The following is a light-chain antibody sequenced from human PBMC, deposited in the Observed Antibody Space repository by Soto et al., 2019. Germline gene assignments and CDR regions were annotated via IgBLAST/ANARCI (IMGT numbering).Light chain of an antibody. CDR3: QQRLQA. J-gene: IGKJ4*01. V-gene: IGKV3-11*01. Sequence: ELVMTQSPATLSVSPGERATLSCRASQSVSSYLAWYKQKPGQVPRLLIYDAYSRAADIPVRFSGSGSGTDFTLTISSLEPEEVAVYYWQQRLQAFGGGTKVDIK. CDR2: DAY. CDR1: QSVSSY.